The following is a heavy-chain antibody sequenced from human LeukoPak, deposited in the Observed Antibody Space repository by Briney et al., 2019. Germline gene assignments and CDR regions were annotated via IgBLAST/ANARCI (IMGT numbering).Heavy chain of an antibody. D-gene: IGHD1-26*01. CDR2: ISYDGSNK. Sequence: GGSLRLSCAASGFTISNYDMHWVRQAPGKGLAGVALISYDGSNKYYADSVKGRFTISRDNSKNTLYLQMNSLRAEDTAVYYCTRDMGGTYFDYWGQGTLVTVSS. J-gene: IGHJ4*02. CDR3: TRDMGGTYFDY. CDR1: GFTISNYD. V-gene: IGHV3-30*03.